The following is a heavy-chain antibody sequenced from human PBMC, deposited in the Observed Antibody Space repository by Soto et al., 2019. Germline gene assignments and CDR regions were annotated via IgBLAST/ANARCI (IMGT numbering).Heavy chain of an antibody. V-gene: IGHV1-69*13. CDR2: IIPIFGTA. CDR1: GGTFSSYA. Sequence: SVKVSCKASGGTFSSYAISWVRQAPGQGLEWMGGIIPIFGTANYAQKFQGRVTITADESTSTAYMELSSLRSEDTAVYYCARSKDVLRYFDWPHDAFDIWGQGTRVTVSS. D-gene: IGHD3-9*01. J-gene: IGHJ3*02. CDR3: ARSKDVLRYFDWPHDAFDI.